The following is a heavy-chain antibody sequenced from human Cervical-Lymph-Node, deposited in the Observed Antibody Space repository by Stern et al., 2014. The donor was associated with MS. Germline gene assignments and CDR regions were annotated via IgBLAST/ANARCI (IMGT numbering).Heavy chain of an antibody. CDR2: INPSGGFT. CDR1: EYTPSNFF. V-gene: IGHV1-46*03. J-gene: IGHJ3*02. Sequence: QVQLVQSGAEVKKPGAPGQVSGKALEYTPSNFFMHWKRQAPGQGLDWMGVINPSGGFTTYAQRFQGRFTMTRDTSTSTVFMKLSSLTSEDTAVYYCASARNTAFDIWGQGTSVIVSS. CDR3: ASARNTAFDI.